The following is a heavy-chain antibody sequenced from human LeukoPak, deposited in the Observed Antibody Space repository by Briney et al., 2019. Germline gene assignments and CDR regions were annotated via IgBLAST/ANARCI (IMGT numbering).Heavy chain of an antibody. J-gene: IGHJ4*02. Sequence: GGSLRLSCAASGFTFSSYSMNWVRQAPGKGLEWVSYISSSSSTIYYADSAKGRFTISRDNAKNSLYLQMNSLRAEDTAVYYCAREGSRSWAGYFDYWGQGTLVTVSS. V-gene: IGHV3-48*01. CDR2: ISSSSSTI. CDR3: AREGSRSWAGYFDY. D-gene: IGHD6-13*01. CDR1: GFTFSSYS.